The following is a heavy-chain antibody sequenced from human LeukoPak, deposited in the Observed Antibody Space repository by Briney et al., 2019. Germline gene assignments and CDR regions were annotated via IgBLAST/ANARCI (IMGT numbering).Heavy chain of an antibody. CDR3: ARGGLRYFDWLPRGIFDY. V-gene: IGHV3-30*04. J-gene: IGHJ4*02. CDR2: ISYDGSHK. Sequence: GRSLRLSCAASGFTFSSHAMHWVRQAPGKALEGAAVISYDGSHKYYADSAKGRFTISRENSKNTLYLQMNSLRAEDTAVYYCARGGLRYFDWLPRGIFDYWGQGTLVTVSS. D-gene: IGHD3-9*01. CDR1: GFTFSSHA.